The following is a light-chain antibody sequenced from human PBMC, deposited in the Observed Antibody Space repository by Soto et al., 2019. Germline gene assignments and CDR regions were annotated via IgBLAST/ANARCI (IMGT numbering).Light chain of an antibody. CDR3: QQYTEASWT. CDR2: DAS. V-gene: IGKV1-5*01. Sequence: DTQMTQSPSTLSASVGDRVTITCRASQSISSRLAWYQQKPGKAPKLLIYDASTLESGVPSRFSGSGSGTEFTLTISSLPPDYFATFYCQQYTEASWTFGLGTKVEI. J-gene: IGKJ1*01. CDR1: QSISSR.